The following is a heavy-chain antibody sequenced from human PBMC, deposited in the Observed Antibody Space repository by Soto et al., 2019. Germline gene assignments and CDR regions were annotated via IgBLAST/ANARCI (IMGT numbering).Heavy chain of an antibody. V-gene: IGHV3-33*06. CDR1: GFTFSSYG. Sequence: GGSLRLSCAASGFTFSSYGMHWVRQAPGKGLEWVAVIWYDGSNKYYADSVRGRFTISRDNSKNTLYLQMNSLRAEDTAVYYCANASPYYYGMDVWGQGTTVTVSS. CDR2: IWYDGSNK. CDR3: ANASPYYYGMDV. J-gene: IGHJ6*02.